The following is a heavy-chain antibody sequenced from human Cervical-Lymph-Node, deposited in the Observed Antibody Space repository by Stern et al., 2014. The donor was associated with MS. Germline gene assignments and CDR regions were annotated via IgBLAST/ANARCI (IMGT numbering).Heavy chain of an antibody. D-gene: IGHD1-26*01. Sequence: QVQLVQSGAEVKKPGASVKVSCKASGYTFTSYDINWVRQGTGQGLEWMGWMNPYSGNEDYAQTFKGRVTMTRDTSTSTAYLELTSLRSEDTAVFYCARGRELLSLDYWGQGTLVTVSS. J-gene: IGHJ4*02. CDR2: MNPYSGNE. CDR3: ARGRELLSLDY. CDR1: GYTFTSYD. V-gene: IGHV1-8*01.